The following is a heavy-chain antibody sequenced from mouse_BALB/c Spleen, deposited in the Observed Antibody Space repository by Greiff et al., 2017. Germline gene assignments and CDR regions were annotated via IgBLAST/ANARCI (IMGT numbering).Heavy chain of an antibody. V-gene: IGHV14-3*02. J-gene: IGHJ4*01. CDR1: GFNIKDTY. Sequence: EVQLQQSGAELVKPGASVKLSCTASGFNIKDTYMHWVKQRPEQGLEWIGRIDPANGNTKYDPKFQGKATITADTSSNTAYLQLSSLTSEDTAVYYCARRSLWGAMDYWGQGTSVTVSS. CDR2: IDPANGNT. CDR3: ARRSLWGAMDY. D-gene: IGHD1-1*02.